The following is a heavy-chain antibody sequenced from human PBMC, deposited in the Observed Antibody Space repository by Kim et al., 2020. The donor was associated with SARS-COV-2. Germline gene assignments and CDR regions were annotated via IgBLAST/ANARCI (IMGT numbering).Heavy chain of an antibody. D-gene: IGHD3-10*01. CDR3: ARSSPGMDV. J-gene: IGHJ6*02. V-gene: IGHV3-48*01. Sequence: TPIDYDASVTGRFTISRDNAKNSLYLQMNSLRAEDTAVYYCARSSPGMDVRGQGTTVTVSS. CDR2: TPI.